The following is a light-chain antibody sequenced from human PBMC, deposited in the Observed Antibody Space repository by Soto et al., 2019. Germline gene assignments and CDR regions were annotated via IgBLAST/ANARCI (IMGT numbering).Light chain of an antibody. CDR2: SNN. CDR1: SSNIGSNT. V-gene: IGLV1-44*01. Sequence: QSVLTQPPSASGTPGQRVTISCSGSSSNIGSNTVNWYQQLPGTAPKLLIYSNNQRPSGVPDRFSGSKSGTSASLAISGLRSEDEGDYHCAAWDDSLSGPVFGGGTKVTVL. CDR3: AAWDDSLSGPV. J-gene: IGLJ2*01.